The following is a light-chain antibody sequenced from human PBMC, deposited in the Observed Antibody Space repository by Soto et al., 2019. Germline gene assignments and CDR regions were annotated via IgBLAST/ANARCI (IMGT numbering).Light chain of an antibody. V-gene: IGKV1D-16*01. Sequence: DIPMTQSPSSLSASVGDRVTITCRASQAIGSWLAWYQQKPGKAPTSLIYDASILPTEVPSRFSGSGSGTDFTLTISGLQPEYSATYYCQQYNSYPLTFGGGTMVEIK. CDR2: DAS. CDR3: QQYNSYPLT. J-gene: IGKJ4*01. CDR1: QAIGSW.